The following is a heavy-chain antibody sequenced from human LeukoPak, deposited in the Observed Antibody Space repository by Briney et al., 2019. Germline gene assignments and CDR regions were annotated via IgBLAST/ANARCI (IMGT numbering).Heavy chain of an antibody. CDR1: GFNFVNYA. CDR2: ISYDGSFQ. V-gene: IGHV3-30*04. Sequence: GGSLRLSCAASGFNFVNYAMRWVRQAPGEGLDWVALISYDGSFQSYADSVKGRFTISRDSSTNTVSLQMNSLRDEDTAMYYCAREIRGYYAAYWGQGILVTVSS. J-gene: IGHJ4*02. D-gene: IGHD3-3*01. CDR3: AREIRGYYAAY.